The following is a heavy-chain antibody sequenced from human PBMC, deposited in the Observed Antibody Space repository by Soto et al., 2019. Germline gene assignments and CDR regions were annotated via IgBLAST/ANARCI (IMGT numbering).Heavy chain of an antibody. D-gene: IGHD2-15*01. V-gene: IGHV4-4*07. Sequence: SLTCTVSGGSISSYYWSWIRQPAGKGLEWIGRIYTSGSTNYNPSLKSRVTMSVDTSKNQFSLKLSSVTAADTAVYYCARGGTYCSGGSCYSPFDYWGQGTLVTVSS. CDR2: IYTSGST. CDR3: ARGGTYCSGGSCYSPFDY. CDR1: GGSISSYY. J-gene: IGHJ4*02.